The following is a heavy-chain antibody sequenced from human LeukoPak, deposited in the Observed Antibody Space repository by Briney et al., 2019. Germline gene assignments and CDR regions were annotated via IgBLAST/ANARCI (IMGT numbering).Heavy chain of an antibody. CDR3: ARRGPGYCSSTSCYRSYYYYYMDV. D-gene: IGHD2-2*02. J-gene: IGHJ6*03. CDR2: INHSGSA. V-gene: IGHV4-34*01. Sequence: SETLSLTCAVSGGSFSDYNWSWIRQPPGKGLEWIGKINHSGSANYNPTLKSRVTISVETSKNQFSLKLSSVTAADTAVYYCARRGPGYCSSTSCYRSYYYYYMDVWGKGTTVTISS. CDR1: GGSFSDYN.